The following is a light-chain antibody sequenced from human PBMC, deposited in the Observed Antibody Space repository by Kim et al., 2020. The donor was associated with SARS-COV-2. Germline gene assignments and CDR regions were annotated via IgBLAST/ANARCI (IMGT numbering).Light chain of an antibody. Sequence: ETVLTQSPGTLSLSPGEGATLSCRASESVSSNNLAWYQQKPGQAPRLLIYGASSRATGIPERFSGSWSETDFTLTISRLEPEDFAVFYCQQYGRSWTFGQGTKVDIK. CDR1: ESVSSNN. CDR2: GAS. CDR3: QQYGRSWT. J-gene: IGKJ1*01. V-gene: IGKV3-20*01.